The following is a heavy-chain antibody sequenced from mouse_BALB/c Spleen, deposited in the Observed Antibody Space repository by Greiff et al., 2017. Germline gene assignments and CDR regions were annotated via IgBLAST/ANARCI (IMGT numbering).Heavy chain of an antibody. V-gene: IGHV14-1*02. D-gene: IGHD2-10*02. CDR2: IDPENGNT. Sequence: VHVKQSGAELVRPGALVKLSCKASGFNIKDYYMPWVKQRPEQGLEWIGWIDPENGNTIYDPKFQGKASITADTSSNTAYLQLSSLTSEDTAVYYCARWSMVTSKVACWGQGTLVTVSA. J-gene: IGHJ3*01. CDR1: GFNIKDYY. CDR3: ARWSMVTSKVAC.